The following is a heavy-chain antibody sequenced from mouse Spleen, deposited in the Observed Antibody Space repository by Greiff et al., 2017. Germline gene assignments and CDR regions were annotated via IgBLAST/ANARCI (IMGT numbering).Heavy chain of an antibody. CDR3: ARRDSRYFDV. Sequence: VKVVESGAELVKPGASVKLSCKTSGYTFTSYWIQWVKQRPGQGLGWIGEIFPGTGTTYYNEKFKGKATLTIDTSSSTAYLQLSSLTSEDSAVYVCARRDSRYFDVWGAGTTVTVSS. CDR1: GYTFTSYW. J-gene: IGHJ1*01. CDR2: IFPGTGTT. V-gene: IGHV1S132*01.